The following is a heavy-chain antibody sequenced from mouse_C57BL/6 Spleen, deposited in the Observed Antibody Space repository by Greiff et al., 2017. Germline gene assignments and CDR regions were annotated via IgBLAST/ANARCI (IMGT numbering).Heavy chain of an antibody. D-gene: IGHD1-1*01. CDR3: ASSYYYGSSFAY. V-gene: IGHV14-2*01. CDR1: GFNIKDYY. J-gene: IGHJ3*01. CDR2: IDPEDGET. Sequence: VQLQQSGAELVKPGASVKLSCTASGFNIKDYYMHWVKQRTEQGLEWIGRIDPEDGETKYAPTFQGKATITADTSSNTAYLQLSSLTSEDTAVYYCASSYYYGSSFAYWGQGTLVTVSA.